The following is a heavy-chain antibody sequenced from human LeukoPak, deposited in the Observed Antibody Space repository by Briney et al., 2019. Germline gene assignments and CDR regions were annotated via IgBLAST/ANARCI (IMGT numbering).Heavy chain of an antibody. CDR1: GFTFSSYW. D-gene: IGHD3-22*01. CDR2: IKQDGSEK. CDR3: AREASTLGSGYYEGFDY. V-gene: IGHV3-7*01. Sequence: PGGSLRLSCAASGFTFSSYWMSWVRQAPGKGLEWVANIKQDGSEKYYVDSVKGRFTISRDNAKNSLYLQMNSLRAEDTAVYYCAREASTLGSGYYEGFDYWGQGTLVTVSS. J-gene: IGHJ4*02.